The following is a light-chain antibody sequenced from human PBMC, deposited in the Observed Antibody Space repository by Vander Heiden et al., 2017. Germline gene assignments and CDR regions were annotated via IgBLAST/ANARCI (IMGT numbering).Light chain of an antibody. J-gene: IGKJ5*01. Sequence: IQMTQSPSSLSASVGDTVTITCQASQDISNFLNWYQHKPGRAPRFLIYDASNLETGVPSRFSGSGSGTDFILIIDNLQPEDFATYYCQQYANLPLTFGQGTRLE. CDR1: QDISNF. V-gene: IGKV1-33*01. CDR2: DAS. CDR3: QQYANLPLT.